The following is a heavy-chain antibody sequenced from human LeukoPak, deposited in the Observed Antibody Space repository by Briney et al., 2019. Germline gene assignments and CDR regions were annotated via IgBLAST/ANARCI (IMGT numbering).Heavy chain of an antibody. CDR1: GFTFSSYA. CDR2: IGSTGGST. J-gene: IGHJ1*01. Sequence: GGSLRPSCSASGFTFSSYAMYWVRQAPGKGLDYVSTIGSTGGSTDYADSVKGRFTISRDNSKNTLYLQMSSQRAEDTAVYYCANTAATVWGQGTLVTVSS. D-gene: IGHD6-13*01. CDR3: ANTAATV. V-gene: IGHV3-64D*09.